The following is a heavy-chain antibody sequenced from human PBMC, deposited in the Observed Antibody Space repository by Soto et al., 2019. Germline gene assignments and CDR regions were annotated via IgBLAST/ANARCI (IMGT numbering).Heavy chain of an antibody. Sequence: GGSLRLSCVASTFTFSNYEMNWVRQAPGEGLEWVAYITCSGGTKYFPDSVKGRFTISRDNSKSTLYLQMNSLRPEDRGVYYCATGEGIGSWNFHVTHSYYFDIDVWGLGTTVTVSS. CDR1: TFTFSNYE. J-gene: IGHJ6*02. CDR3: ATGEGIGSWNFHVTHSYYFDIDV. V-gene: IGHV3-48*03. CDR2: ITCSGGTK. D-gene: IGHD3-10*01.